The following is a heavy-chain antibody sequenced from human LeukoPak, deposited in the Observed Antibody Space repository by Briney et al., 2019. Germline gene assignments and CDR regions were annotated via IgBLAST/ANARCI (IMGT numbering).Heavy chain of an antibody. Sequence: GGSLRLSCAASGFTFSNYWMSWVRQAPGKGLEWVANIKQDGSEKYYVDSVKGRFTISRDNARNTLYLQMNSLRAEDTAVYYCARNMVRGYEDAFDIWGQGTMVTVSS. CDR3: ARNMVRGYEDAFDI. V-gene: IGHV3-7*01. CDR2: IKQDGSEK. D-gene: IGHD3-10*01. CDR1: GFTFSNYW. J-gene: IGHJ3*02.